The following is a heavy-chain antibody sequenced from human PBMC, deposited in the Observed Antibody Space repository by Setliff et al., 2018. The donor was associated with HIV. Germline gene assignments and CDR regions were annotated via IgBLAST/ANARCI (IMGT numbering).Heavy chain of an antibody. Sequence: PSETLSLTCTVSGGSITSYYWNWIRQSPGKGLEWIVYIFDSGTTKYNPAVTSRVTISVDASKNQFFLQLISVPAADTAVYYWAKELGGSGIDAFDIWGQGTMVTVSS. CDR3: AKELGGSGIDAFDI. V-gene: IGHV4-59*12. CDR1: GGSITSYY. CDR2: IFDSGTT. J-gene: IGHJ3*02. D-gene: IGHD3-10*01.